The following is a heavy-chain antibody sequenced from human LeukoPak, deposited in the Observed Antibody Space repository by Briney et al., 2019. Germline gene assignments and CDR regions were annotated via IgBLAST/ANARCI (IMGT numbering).Heavy chain of an antibody. CDR1: GGSFSGYY. V-gene: IGHV4-34*01. J-gene: IGHJ1*01. D-gene: IGHD3-10*01. CDR3: ARSIRGVVTVEYFQH. Sequence: PSETLSLTCAVYGGSFSGYYWSWIRQPPGKGLEWIGEINHSGSTNYNPSLKSRVTISVDTSKNQFSLKLSSVTAADTAVYYCARSIRGVVTVEYFQHWGQGTLVTVSS. CDR2: INHSGST.